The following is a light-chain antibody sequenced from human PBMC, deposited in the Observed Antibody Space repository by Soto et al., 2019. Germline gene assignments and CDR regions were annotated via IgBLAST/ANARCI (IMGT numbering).Light chain of an antibody. V-gene: IGKV2-28*01. Sequence: DIVMTQSPLSLPVTPGEPASISCRSSQSLLHSNGYNYLDWYLQKPGQSPQLLIYLGSNRASGVPDRFSGSGSGTDFTLKISRVEAEDVGVYYCMQALQTPLTVGGGTKVEIK. J-gene: IGKJ4*01. CDR1: QSLLHSNGYNY. CDR2: LGS. CDR3: MQALQTPLT.